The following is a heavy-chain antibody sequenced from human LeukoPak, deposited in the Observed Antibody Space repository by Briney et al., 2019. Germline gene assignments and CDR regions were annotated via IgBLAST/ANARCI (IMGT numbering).Heavy chain of an antibody. CDR1: GFTFSSYA. CDR2: ISYDGSNK. V-gene: IGHV3-30-3*02. Sequence: GGSLRLSCAASGFTFSSYAMHWVRQAPGKGLEWVAVISYDGSNKYYADSVKGRFTISRDNSKNTLYLQMSSLRAEDTAVYYCVKTFRYCSGGSCQDYWGQGTLVTVSS. J-gene: IGHJ4*02. CDR3: VKTFRYCSGGSCQDY. D-gene: IGHD2-15*01.